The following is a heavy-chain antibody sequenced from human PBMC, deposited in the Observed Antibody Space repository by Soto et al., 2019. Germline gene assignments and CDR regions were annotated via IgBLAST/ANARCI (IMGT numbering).Heavy chain of an antibody. Sequence: PGESLKISCKGSGYSFTIYWIGWVRQMPGKGLEWMGIIYPGDSDTRYSPSFQGQVTISADKSISTAYLQWSSLKASDTAMYYCARRGRCTNXVCYTAGPKYYYYGMDVWGQGTTVTVSS. CDR2: IYPGDSDT. D-gene: IGHD2-8*01. CDR1: GYSFTIYW. J-gene: IGHJ6*02. V-gene: IGHV5-51*01. CDR3: ARRGRCTNXVCYTAGPKYYYYGMDV.